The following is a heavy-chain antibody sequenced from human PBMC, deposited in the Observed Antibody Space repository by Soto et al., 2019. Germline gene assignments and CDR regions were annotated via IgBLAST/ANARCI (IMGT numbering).Heavy chain of an antibody. CDR2: IYYSGST. CDR3: ARSGSGSGWL. J-gene: IGHJ4*02. CDR1: GGSVSRGHFY. Sequence: QVQLQESGPGLVKPSETLSLTCTVSGGSVSRGHFYWSWIRHPPGKGLEWIGYIYYSGSTKYNPSLRSRVTILVDTSKNQFSLKLTSVTAADTAVYYCARSGSGSGWLGGQGTLVTVSS. D-gene: IGHD6-19*01. V-gene: IGHV4-61*01.